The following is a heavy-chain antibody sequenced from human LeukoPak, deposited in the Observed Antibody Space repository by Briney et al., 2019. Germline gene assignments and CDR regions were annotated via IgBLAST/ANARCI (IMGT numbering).Heavy chain of an antibody. CDR2: ISVYNGNT. D-gene: IGHD5-12*01. CDR1: GYTLTSYG. V-gene: IGHV1-18*01. Sequence: GASVKVSCKASGYTLTSYGISWVRQAPGQGLEWMGWISVYNGNTNYAQKLQGRVTMPTDTSTRTAYMELRSLRFDDTAVYYCARDSGYSGYVLFDYWGQGTLVTVSS. CDR3: ARDSGYSGYVLFDY. J-gene: IGHJ4*02.